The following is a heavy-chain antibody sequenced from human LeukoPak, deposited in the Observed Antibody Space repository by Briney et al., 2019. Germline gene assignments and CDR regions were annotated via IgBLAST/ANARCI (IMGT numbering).Heavy chain of an antibody. V-gene: IGHV3-11*01. CDR1: GFTVSSNY. Sequence: GGSLRLSCAASGFTVSSNYMSWVRQAPGKGLEWVSYISSSGSTIYYADSVKGRFTISRDNAKNSLYLQMNSLRAEDTAACYCAREVGYSYGYWFDPWGQGTLVTVSS. CDR2: ISSSGSTI. CDR3: AREVGYSYGYWFDP. D-gene: IGHD5-18*01. J-gene: IGHJ5*02.